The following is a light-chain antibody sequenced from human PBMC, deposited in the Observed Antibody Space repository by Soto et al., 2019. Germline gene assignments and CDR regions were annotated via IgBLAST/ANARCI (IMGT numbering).Light chain of an antibody. CDR2: EVS. J-gene: IGLJ2*01. CDR3: SSYVGGNNLV. Sequence: QSVLTQPPSASGSPGQSVTISCTGTSSDIGAYIYVSWYQQHPGKAPKLMIYEVSQRPSGVPDRFSGSKSGNTASLTVSGLQAEDEGDYYCSSYVGGNNLVFGGGTKLTVL. V-gene: IGLV2-8*01. CDR1: SSDIGAYIY.